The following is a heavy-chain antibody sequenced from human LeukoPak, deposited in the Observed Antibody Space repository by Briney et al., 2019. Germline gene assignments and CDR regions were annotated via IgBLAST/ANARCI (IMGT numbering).Heavy chain of an antibody. J-gene: IGHJ4*02. CDR2: IYYSGST. V-gene: IGHV4-59*01. CDR3: ARAGAEDYDFWSGYDY. D-gene: IGHD3-3*01. Sequence: TSETLSLTCTVSGGSISSYYWSWIRQPPGKGLEWIGYIYYSGSTNYNPSLKSRVTISVDTSKNQFSLKLSSVTAADTAVYYCARAGAEDYDFWSGYDYWGQGTLVTVSS. CDR1: GGSISSYY.